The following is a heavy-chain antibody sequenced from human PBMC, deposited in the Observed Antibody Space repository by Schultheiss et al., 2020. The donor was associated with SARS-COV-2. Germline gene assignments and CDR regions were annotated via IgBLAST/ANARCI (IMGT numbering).Heavy chain of an antibody. V-gene: IGHV3-23*01. J-gene: IGHJ6*02. CDR1: GFTFSSYA. CDR3: AKGFGDSGSWKETPVVGHAGHYGMDV. Sequence: GGSLRLSCAASGFTFSSYALSWVRQAPGRGLEWVSGISGDGVSTYHADSVQGRFTISRDNSKNTLYLQMNSLRAEDTAIYYCAKGFGDSGSWKETPVVGHAGHYGMDVWGQGTTVTVSS. D-gene: IGHD6-13*01. CDR2: ISGDGVST.